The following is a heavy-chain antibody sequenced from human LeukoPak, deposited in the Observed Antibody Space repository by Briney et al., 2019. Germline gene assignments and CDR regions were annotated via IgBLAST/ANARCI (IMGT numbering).Heavy chain of an antibody. CDR3: ARRLTMVRRYFDY. CDR2: IYYTGST. V-gene: IGHV4-30-4*07. CDR1: GGSISSGGYS. J-gene: IGHJ4*02. D-gene: IGHD3-10*01. Sequence: SETLSLTCAVSGGSISSGGYSWSWIRQPPGKGLEWIGYIYYTGSTFYNPSLESRVIISVDTSKNQFSLKLSSVTAADTAVYYCARRLTMVRRYFDYWGQGTLVTVSS.